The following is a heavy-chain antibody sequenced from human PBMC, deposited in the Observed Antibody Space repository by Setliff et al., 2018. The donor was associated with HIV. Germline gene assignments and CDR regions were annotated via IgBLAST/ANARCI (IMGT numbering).Heavy chain of an antibody. CDR3: ARRAVQDGTVTSSNWFDP. CDR1: GDSISSYS. CDR2: IYTSGNT. V-gene: IGHV4-4*09. Sequence: SETLSLTCTVSGDSISSYSWNWIRQPPGEGLEWIGYIYTSGNTNYNPSLQSRVTMSVDTSKNQFSLNLNSVTAADTAVYYCARRAVQDGTVTSSNWFDPWGQGTLVTVS. J-gene: IGHJ5*02. D-gene: IGHD1-7*01.